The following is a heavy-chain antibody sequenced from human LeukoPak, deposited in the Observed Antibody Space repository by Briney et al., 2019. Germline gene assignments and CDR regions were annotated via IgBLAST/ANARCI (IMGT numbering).Heavy chain of an antibody. CDR1: GFTFSRHW. J-gene: IGHJ3*01. CDR3: AREGDYMWSFLS. D-gene: IGHD1-26*01. Sequence: GGSLRLSCTASGFTFSRHWMSWVRLPQAKGQDWVANIKYDCSKIYCLDPVQDRLTISRDKAKNSMYLQMNSLRAEDTALYYCAREGDYMWSFLSWGQGTMVAVSS. CDR2: IKYDCSKI. V-gene: IGHV3-7*01.